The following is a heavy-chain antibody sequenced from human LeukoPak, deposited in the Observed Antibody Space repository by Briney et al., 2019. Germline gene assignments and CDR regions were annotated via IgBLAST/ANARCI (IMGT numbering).Heavy chain of an antibody. Sequence: GRTLRLSCAASGFTLSSYGMSWVRQAPGKGLEWVSTISGSGGRTYYADSVKGRFTISRDNSKNTLYLQMNSLRAEDTAVYYCAKDPHSSSYRLYQHWGQGTLVTVSS. CDR1: GFTLSSYG. J-gene: IGHJ1*01. V-gene: IGHV3-23*01. CDR2: ISGSGGRT. D-gene: IGHD6-6*01. CDR3: AKDPHSSSYRLYQH.